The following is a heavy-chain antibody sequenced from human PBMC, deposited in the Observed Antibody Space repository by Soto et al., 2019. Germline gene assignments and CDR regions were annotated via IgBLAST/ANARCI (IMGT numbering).Heavy chain of an antibody. CDR2: IWNDGSNK. CDR3: ARGRGYSGYARDYYMDV. CDR1: GFTVSSYG. Sequence: QVQLVESGGGVVQPGRSLRLSCAASGFTVSSYGMHWVRQAPGKGLEWVAVIWNDGSNKYYADSVKGRFTISRDNSKNTLYLQMNSLRAEDTAVYYCARGRGYSGYARDYYMDVWCKGTTVTVSS. V-gene: IGHV3-33*01. D-gene: IGHD5-12*01. J-gene: IGHJ6*03.